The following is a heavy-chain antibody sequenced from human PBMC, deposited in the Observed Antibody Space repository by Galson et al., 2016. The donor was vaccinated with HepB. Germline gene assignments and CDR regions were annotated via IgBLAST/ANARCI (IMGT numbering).Heavy chain of an antibody. J-gene: IGHJ4*02. V-gene: IGHV3-15*01. CDR1: GFTFRDAW. D-gene: IGHD1-1*01. CDR3: AADVPYIEYKGIDI. Sequence: SLRLSCAASGFTFRDAWMIWVRQAPGRGLEWLGLLKSKTYGGSVDYAAPVKGRFTISTDASENTLYLQMSSLKTDDTAVYYCAADVPYIEYKGIDIWGQGTLVTVSS. CDR2: LKSKTYGGSV.